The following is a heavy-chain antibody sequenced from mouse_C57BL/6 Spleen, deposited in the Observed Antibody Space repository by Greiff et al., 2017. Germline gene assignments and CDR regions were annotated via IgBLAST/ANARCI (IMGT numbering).Heavy chain of an antibody. CDR1: GYTFTSYW. D-gene: IGHD1-1*01. J-gene: IGHJ4*01. CDR3: ARTLLLGLYAMDY. V-gene: IGHV1-69*01. Sequence: QVQLKQPGAELVMPGASVKLSCKASGYTFTSYWMHWVKQRPGQGLEWIGEIDPSDSYTNYNQKFKGKSTLTVDKSSSTAYMQLSSLTSEDSAVYYCARTLLLGLYAMDYWGQGTSVTVSS. CDR2: IDPSDSYT.